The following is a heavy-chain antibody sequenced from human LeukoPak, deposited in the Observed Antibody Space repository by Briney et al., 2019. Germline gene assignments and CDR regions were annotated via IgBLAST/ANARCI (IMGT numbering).Heavy chain of an antibody. Sequence: GGSLRLSCAASGFTFSSYDMHWVRHATGKGLEWVSAIGTAGDTYYPGSVKGRFTISRENAKNSLYLQMNSLRAGDTAVYYCARRPGASDAFDIWGQGTMVTVSS. J-gene: IGHJ3*02. V-gene: IGHV3-13*01. CDR1: GFTFSSYD. D-gene: IGHD1-26*01. CDR2: IGTAGDT. CDR3: ARRPGASDAFDI.